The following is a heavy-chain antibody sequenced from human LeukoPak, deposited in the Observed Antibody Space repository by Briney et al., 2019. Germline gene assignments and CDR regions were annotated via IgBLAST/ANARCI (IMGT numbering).Heavy chain of an antibody. D-gene: IGHD4-23*01. CDR1: EFPFSNYW. Sequence: GGSLRLSCAGSEFPFSNYWMAWVRQAPGKGLEWVANMKEDGGEINYVDSVKGRFTISRDNAKNSLDLQMNSLRVGDTAVYYCVRDRGYSTFDYWGQGTLVIVSS. CDR2: MKEDGGEI. J-gene: IGHJ4*02. CDR3: VRDRGYSTFDY. V-gene: IGHV3-7*01.